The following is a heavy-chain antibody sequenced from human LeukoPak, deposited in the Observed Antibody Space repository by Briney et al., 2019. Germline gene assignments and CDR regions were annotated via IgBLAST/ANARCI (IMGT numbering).Heavy chain of an antibody. CDR3: AKRRDYYDSSGYYYVGFDY. J-gene: IGHJ4*02. D-gene: IGHD3-22*01. Sequence: GGSLRLSCAASRFTFSSYAMSWVRQAPGKGLEWVSAISGSGGSTYYADSVKGRFTISRDNSKNTLYLQMNSLRAEDTAVYYCAKRRDYYDSSGYYYVGFDYWGQGTLVTVSS. CDR2: ISGSGGST. V-gene: IGHV3-23*01. CDR1: RFTFSSYA.